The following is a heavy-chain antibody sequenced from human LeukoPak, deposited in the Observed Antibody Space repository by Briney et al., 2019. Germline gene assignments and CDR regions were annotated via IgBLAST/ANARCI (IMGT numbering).Heavy chain of an antibody. D-gene: IGHD3-22*01. CDR1: GFTFSSYE. CDR2: ISSSCSTI. CDR3: ARGPAASGYYDSRGRYGYFYY. Sequence: GGSLRLSCAASGFTFSSYEVNWVRKAPGKGLEWVSYISSSCSTIYYADSVKGRFTISRDNAKNSLYLQMNSLRAEDTAVYYCARGPAASGYYDSRGRYGYFYYWGQGTLVTVSS. J-gene: IGHJ4*02. V-gene: IGHV3-48*03.